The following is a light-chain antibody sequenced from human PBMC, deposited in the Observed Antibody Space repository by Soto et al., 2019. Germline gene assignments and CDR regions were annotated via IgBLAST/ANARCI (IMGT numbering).Light chain of an antibody. V-gene: IGLV3-1*01. J-gene: IGLJ2*01. Sequence: SYELTQPPSVSVSPGQTASITCSGDKLGDKYACWYQQKPGQSPVLVIYQDTKRPSGIPERFSGSNSGNTATLTISGTQAMDEADYYCQAGDSSSVFGGGTKLTVL. CDR1: KLGDKY. CDR2: QDT. CDR3: QAGDSSSV.